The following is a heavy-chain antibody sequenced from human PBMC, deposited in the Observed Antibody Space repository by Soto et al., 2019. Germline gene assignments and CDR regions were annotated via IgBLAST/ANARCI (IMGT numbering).Heavy chain of an antibody. V-gene: IGHV5-10-1*01. CDR3: ARQIYDSDTGPNFQYYFDS. D-gene: IGHD3-22*01. J-gene: IGHJ4*02. CDR2: IDPSDSQT. Sequence: GESLKISWRGSGYSFAGYWITWVRQKPGKGLEWMGRIDPSDSQTYYSPSFRGHVTISVTKSITTVFLQWSSLRASDTAMYYCARQIYDSDTGPNFQYYFDSWGQGTPVTVSS. CDR1: GYSFAGYW.